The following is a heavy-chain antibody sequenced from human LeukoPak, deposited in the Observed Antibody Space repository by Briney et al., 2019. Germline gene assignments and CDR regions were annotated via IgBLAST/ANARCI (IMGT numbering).Heavy chain of an antibody. Sequence: ASVKVSCKASGYTFTSYDINWVRQATGQGLEWMGWMNPNSGNTGYAQKLQGRVTMTTDTSTSTAYMELRSLRSDDTAVYYCARDPVAVAGRVNWFDPWGQGTLVTVSS. CDR1: GYTFTSYD. V-gene: IGHV1-8*01. J-gene: IGHJ5*02. CDR3: ARDPVAVAGRVNWFDP. CDR2: MNPNSGNT. D-gene: IGHD6-19*01.